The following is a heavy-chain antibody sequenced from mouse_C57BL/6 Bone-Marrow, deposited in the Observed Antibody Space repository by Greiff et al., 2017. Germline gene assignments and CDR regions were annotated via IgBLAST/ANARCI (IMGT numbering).Heavy chain of an antibody. J-gene: IGHJ1*03. CDR2: IRNKANGYTT. CDR3: ARSLLLRLDFDV. CDR1: GFTFTDYY. D-gene: IGHD1-1*01. V-gene: IGHV7-3*01. Sequence: DVMLVESGGGLVQPGGSLSLSCAASGFTFTDYYMSWVRQPPGKALEWLGFIRNKANGYTTEYSASVKGRFTISRDNSQSILYLQMNALRAEDSATYYCARSLLLRLDFDVWGTGTTVTVSS.